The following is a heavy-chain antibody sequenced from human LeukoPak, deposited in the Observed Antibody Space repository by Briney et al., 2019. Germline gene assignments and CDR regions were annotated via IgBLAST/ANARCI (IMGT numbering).Heavy chain of an antibody. CDR2: IYPGDSDT. V-gene: IGHV5-51*01. D-gene: IGHD3-22*01. CDR1: GYSFTSYW. J-gene: IGHJ4*02. Sequence: GESLKISCKGSGYSFTSYWIGWVRQMPGKGLEWMGIIYPGDSDTRYSPSFQGQVTISADKSISTAYQQWSSLKASDTAMYYCARIDYDSSGYYYDYPPDYWGQGTLVTVSS. CDR3: ARIDYDSSGYYYDYPPDY.